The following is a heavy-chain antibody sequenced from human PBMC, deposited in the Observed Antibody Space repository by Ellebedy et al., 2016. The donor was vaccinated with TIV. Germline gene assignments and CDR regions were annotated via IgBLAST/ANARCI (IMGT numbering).Heavy chain of an antibody. CDR3: ARDQAEGRSSDY. D-gene: IGHD6-13*01. V-gene: IGHV1-46*01. CDR2: INPSGGST. CDR1: GYTFSIFG. Sequence: AASVKVSCKASGYTFSIFGFSWVRQAPGQGLEWMGIINPSGGSTDYAQKFQGRVTMTRDTSTSTVYMELSSLRSEDTAVYYCARDQAEGRSSDYWGQGTLVTVSS. J-gene: IGHJ4*02.